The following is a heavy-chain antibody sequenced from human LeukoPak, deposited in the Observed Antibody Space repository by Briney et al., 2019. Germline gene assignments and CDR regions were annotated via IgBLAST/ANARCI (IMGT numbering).Heavy chain of an antibody. CDR1: GGSISSYY. CDR3: ARGPDYYGSGSYYPDY. CDR2: IYYSGST. D-gene: IGHD3-10*01. J-gene: IGHJ4*02. Sequence: SETLSLTCTVSGGSISSYYWSWIRQPPGKGLEWIGYIYYSGSTNYNPSLKSRVTISVDTSKNQFSLELSSVTAADTAVYYCARGPDYYGSGSYYPDYWGQGTLVTVSS. V-gene: IGHV4-59*01.